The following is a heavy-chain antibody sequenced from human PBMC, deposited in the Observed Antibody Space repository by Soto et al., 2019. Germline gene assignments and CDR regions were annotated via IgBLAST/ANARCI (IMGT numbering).Heavy chain of an antibody. D-gene: IGHD6-13*01. CDR1: GSTFTSSA. J-gene: IGHJ5*02. Sequence: SVKVSCKASGSTFTSSAVQWVRQARGQRLEWIGWIVVGSGNTNYTQKFQERVTITRDRSTSTAYMELSSLRSEDTAVYYCAREKRSSSWYMGSRKLSNWFDPWGQGTLVTVSS. V-gene: IGHV1-58*01. CDR2: IVVGSGNT. CDR3: AREKRSSSWYMGSRKLSNWFDP.